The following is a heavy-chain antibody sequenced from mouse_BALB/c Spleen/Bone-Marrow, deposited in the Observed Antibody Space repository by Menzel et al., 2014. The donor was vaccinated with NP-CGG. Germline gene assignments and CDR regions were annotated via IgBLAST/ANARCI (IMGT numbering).Heavy chain of an antibody. J-gene: IGHJ4*01. CDR3: ARRRYYGNLYAVDY. CDR1: GFTFSSFG. CDR2: ISSGSSTI. V-gene: IGHV5-17*02. D-gene: IGHD2-1*01. Sequence: EVQRVESGGGLVQPGGSRKLSCAGSGFTFSSFGMHWVRQAPEKGLEWVAYISSGSSTIYYADTMKGRFTISRDNPKNTLFLQMTSLRSEDTAMYYCARRRYYGNLYAVDYWGQGTSVTVS.